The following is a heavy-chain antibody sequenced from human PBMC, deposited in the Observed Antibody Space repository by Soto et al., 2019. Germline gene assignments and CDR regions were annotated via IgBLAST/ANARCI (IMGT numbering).Heavy chain of an antibody. V-gene: IGHV1-18*01. CDR3: ETRSPASDY. Sequence: QVQLVQSGPEVKKPGASVKVSCKTSGYTFTSYGISWVRQAPGQGLEWMGWISTYKGNTNYAQKFQGRVTMTTDTSTTTAYMDLRSLRSDDTAVYYCETRSPASDYWGQGTLVTVSS. CDR1: GYTFTSYG. J-gene: IGHJ4*02. CDR2: ISTYKGNT.